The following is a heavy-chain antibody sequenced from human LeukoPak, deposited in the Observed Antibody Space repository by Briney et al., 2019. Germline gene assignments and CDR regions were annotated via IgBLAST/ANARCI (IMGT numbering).Heavy chain of an antibody. V-gene: IGHV1-8*01. CDR1: GYTFTSSD. Sequence: GASVKVSCKASGYTFTSSDINWVRQAAVQGLEWMGWINPNSGRTGYAQKFQGRVTMTANTSINTAYMELSSLRFDDTAVYYCARGRSGLAAAGTYDYWGQGTLITVSS. D-gene: IGHD6-13*01. CDR2: INPNSGRT. J-gene: IGHJ4*02. CDR3: ARGRSGLAAAGTYDY.